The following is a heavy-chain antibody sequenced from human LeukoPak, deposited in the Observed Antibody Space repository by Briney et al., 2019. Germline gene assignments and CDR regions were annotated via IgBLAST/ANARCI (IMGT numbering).Heavy chain of an antibody. CDR2: ISYDGSNK. J-gene: IGHJ3*02. D-gene: IGHD2-2*01. CDR1: GFTFSDGW. V-gene: IGHV3-30-3*01. CDR3: ARGDIVVVPAARGPPGAFDI. Sequence: GGSLRLSCAASGFTFSDGWMNWVRQAPGKGLEWVAVISYDGSNKYYADSVKGRFTISRDNSKNTLYLQMNSLRAEDTAVYYCARGDIVVVPAARGPPGAFDIWGQGTMVTVSS.